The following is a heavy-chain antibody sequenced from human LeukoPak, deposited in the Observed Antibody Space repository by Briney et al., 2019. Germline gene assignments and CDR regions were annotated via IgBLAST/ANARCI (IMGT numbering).Heavy chain of an antibody. CDR3: ASTPMVRGVTKYYYYYGMDV. CDR2: INPNSGGT. D-gene: IGHD3-10*01. V-gene: IGHV1-2*02. J-gene: IGHJ6*02. Sequence: ASVKVSCKASGYTFTGYYMHWVRQAPGQGLEWMGWINPNSGGTNYAQKFQGRVTMTRDTSITTAYMELSRLRSDDTAVYYCASTPMVRGVTKYYYYYGMDVWGQGTTVTVSS. CDR1: GYTFTGYY.